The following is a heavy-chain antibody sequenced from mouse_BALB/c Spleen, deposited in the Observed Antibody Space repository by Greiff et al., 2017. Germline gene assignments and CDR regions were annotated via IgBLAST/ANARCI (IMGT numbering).Heavy chain of an antibody. Sequence: EVKLMESGGGLVQPGESLKLSCESNEYEFPSHDMSWVRKTPEKRLELVAAINSDGGSTYYPDTMERRFIISRDNTKKTLNLQMSSLRSEDTALYYCARQGTGSWFAYWGQGTLVTVSA. CDR3: ARQGTGSWFAY. CDR1: EYEFPSHD. V-gene: IGHV5-2*01. CDR2: INSDGGST. D-gene: IGHD4-1*01. J-gene: IGHJ3*01.